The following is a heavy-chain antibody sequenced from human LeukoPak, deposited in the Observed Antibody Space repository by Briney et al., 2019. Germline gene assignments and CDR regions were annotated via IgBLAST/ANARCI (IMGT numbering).Heavy chain of an antibody. V-gene: IGHV3-66*02. CDR2: IYAGGNT. CDR1: GFTVSTNY. D-gene: IGHD3-3*01. Sequence: PGGSLRLSCAASGFTVSTNYMSWVRQAPGKGLEWVSVIYAGGNTYYADSVKGRSTISRDSSRNTLYLQMNSLRTEDTAVYYCAREGLGYDFDYWGQGTLVTVSS. J-gene: IGHJ4*02. CDR3: AREGLGYDFDY.